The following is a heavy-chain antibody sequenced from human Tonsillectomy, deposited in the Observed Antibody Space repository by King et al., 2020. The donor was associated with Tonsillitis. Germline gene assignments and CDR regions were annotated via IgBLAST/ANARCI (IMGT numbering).Heavy chain of an antibody. J-gene: IGHJ6*03. D-gene: IGHD3-22*01. Sequence: VQLQESGPGLVKPSGTLSLTCAVSGGSISSSKWWSWVRQPPGKGLEWFGEIYHSGSTNYNPSLKSRVTISVDKSKNQFSLKLSSVTAADTAVYYCARVSSGYYEPYYYMDVWGKGTTVTVSS. CDR1: GGSISSSKW. CDR3: ARVSSGYYEPYYYMDV. V-gene: IGHV4-4*02. CDR2: IYHSGST.